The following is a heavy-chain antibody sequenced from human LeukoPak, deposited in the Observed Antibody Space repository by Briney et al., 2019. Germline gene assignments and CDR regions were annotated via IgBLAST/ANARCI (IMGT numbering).Heavy chain of an antibody. CDR2: IYHSGST. Sequence: SETLSLTCAVSGGSISSSNWWSWVRQPPGKGLEWIGEIYHSGSTNYNPSLKSRVTISVDRSKNQFSLKLSSVTAAGTAVYYCARGARLSPAAPGHAFDIWGQGTMVTVSS. D-gene: IGHD2-2*01. V-gene: IGHV4-4*02. J-gene: IGHJ3*02. CDR1: GGSISSSNW. CDR3: ARGARLSPAAPGHAFDI.